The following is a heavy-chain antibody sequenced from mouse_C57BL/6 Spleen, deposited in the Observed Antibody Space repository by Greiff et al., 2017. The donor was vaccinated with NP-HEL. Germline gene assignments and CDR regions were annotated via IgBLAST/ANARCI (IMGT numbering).Heavy chain of an antibody. CDR3: SLYYDYDGPYYYAMDY. Sequence: VQLQQSGTVLARPGASVKMSCKTSGYTFTSYWMHWVKQRPGQGLEWIGAIYPGNSDTSYNQKFKGKAKLTAVTSASTAYMELSSLTNEDSAVYYCSLYYDYDGPYYYAMDYWGQGTSVTVSS. CDR2: IYPGNSDT. J-gene: IGHJ4*01. V-gene: IGHV1-5*01. CDR1: GYTFTSYW. D-gene: IGHD2-4*01.